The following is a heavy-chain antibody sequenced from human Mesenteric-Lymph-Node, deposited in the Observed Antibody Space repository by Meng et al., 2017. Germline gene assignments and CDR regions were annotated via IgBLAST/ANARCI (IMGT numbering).Heavy chain of an antibody. D-gene: IGHD3-10*01. CDR2: IYHSGSAY. CDR3: ATYGSGSYVDY. Sequence: SETLSLTCTFSTFSISSVHHWGWIRQPPGKGLEWIGTIYHSGSAYYYSLSLKSRVTISIDASRNQFSLRLTSVTAADTAVYYCATYGSGSYVDYWGQGTLVTVSS. J-gene: IGHJ4*02. V-gene: IGHV4-38-2*02. CDR1: TFSISSVHH.